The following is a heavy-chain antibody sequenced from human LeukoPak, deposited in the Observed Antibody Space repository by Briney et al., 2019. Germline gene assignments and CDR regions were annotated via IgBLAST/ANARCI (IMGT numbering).Heavy chain of an antibody. V-gene: IGHV4-30-2*01. D-gene: IGHD3-22*01. J-gene: IGHJ2*01. CDR3: ARVKLRGSGYSYWYFDL. CDR1: GGSISSGGYS. CDR2: IYHSGST. Sequence: SETLSLTCAVSGGSISSGGYSWSWIRLPPGKGLEWIGYIYHSGSTYYNPSLKSRVTISVDRSKNQFSLKLSSVTAADTAVYYCARVKLRGSGYSYWYFDLWGRGTLVTVSS.